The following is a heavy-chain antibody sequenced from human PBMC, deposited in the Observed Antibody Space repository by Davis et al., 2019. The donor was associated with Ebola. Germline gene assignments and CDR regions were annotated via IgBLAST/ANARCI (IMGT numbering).Heavy chain of an antibody. Sequence: SETLSLTCTVSGGSISSYYWSWIRQPPGKGLEWIGYIYYSGSTNYNPSLKSRVTISVDTSKNQFSLQLNSVTPEDTAVYYCARYSSGWYYFDYWGQGTLVTVSS. CDR2: IYYSGST. D-gene: IGHD6-19*01. J-gene: IGHJ4*02. V-gene: IGHV4-59*12. CDR3: ARYSSGWYYFDY. CDR1: GGSISSYY.